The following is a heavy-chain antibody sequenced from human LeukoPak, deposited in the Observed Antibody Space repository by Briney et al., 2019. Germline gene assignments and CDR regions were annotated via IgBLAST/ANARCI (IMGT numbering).Heavy chain of an antibody. V-gene: IGHV4-59*01. J-gene: IGHJ4*02. D-gene: IGHD3-3*01. CDR2: IYYSGST. Sequence: SETLSLTCAVYGGSFSGYYWSWIRQPPGKGLEWIGYIYYSGSTNYNPSLKSRVTISVDTSKNQFSLKLSSVTAADTAVYYCARGGTGYDFWSGYYLAYWGQGTLVTVSS. CDR3: ARGGTGYDFWSGYYLAY. CDR1: GGSFSGYY.